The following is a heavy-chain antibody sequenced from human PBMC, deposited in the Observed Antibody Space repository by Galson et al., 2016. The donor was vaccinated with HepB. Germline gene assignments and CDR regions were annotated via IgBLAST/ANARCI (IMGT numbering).Heavy chain of an antibody. CDR1: GFSISTSGMA. CDR2: IYWDDDK. J-gene: IGHJ3*01. Sequence: PALVKPTQALTLTCDVSGFSISTSGMAVAWIRQPPGEALEWFALIYWDDDKRYRPSLKNRITMTRDTSKNQVVLTMTDMDPTDTATYYCAHYKSGWFSVGPDALDVWGRGTRVTVSS. CDR3: AHYKSGWFSVGPDALDV. V-gene: IGHV2-5*02. D-gene: IGHD3-10*01.